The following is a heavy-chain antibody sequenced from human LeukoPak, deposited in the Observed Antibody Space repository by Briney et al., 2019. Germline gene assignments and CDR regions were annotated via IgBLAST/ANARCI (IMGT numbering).Heavy chain of an antibody. CDR1: GFTFSDSW. D-gene: IGHD6-19*01. V-gene: IGHV3-7*01. CDR3: ARDRGWFTCDY. J-gene: IGHJ4*02. Sequence: GGSLRLSCEASGFTFSDSWMTWVRQAPGKGLEWVAHIKEDGTDKNYVDSVKGRFTISRDNAKKALFLQMNSLRAEDTALYYCARDRGWFTCDYWGQGTLVTVSS. CDR2: IKEDGTDK.